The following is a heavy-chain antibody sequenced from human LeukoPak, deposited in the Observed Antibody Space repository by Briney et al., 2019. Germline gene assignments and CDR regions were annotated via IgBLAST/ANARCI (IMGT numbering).Heavy chain of an antibody. D-gene: IGHD6-6*01. CDR1: GFTFSPNA. J-gene: IGHJ4*02. CDR3: ARDQRVTGRPDIDY. CDR2: IGGDGRS. Sequence: GGSLRLSCAASGFTFSPNAMNWVRQAPGKGLEWVSGIGGDGRSHYIDSVKGRFTISRDNAKNTLYLQMNNLRAEDTAMYYCARDQRVTGRPDIDYWGQGTLVIVSS. V-gene: IGHV3-23*01.